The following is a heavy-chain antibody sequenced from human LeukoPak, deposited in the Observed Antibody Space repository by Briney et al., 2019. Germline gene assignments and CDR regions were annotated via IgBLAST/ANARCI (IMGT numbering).Heavy chain of an antibody. V-gene: IGHV3-74*01. D-gene: IGHD3-3*01. CDR2: INSDGSSA. Sequence: GGSLRLSCAASGFTFTSYWIHWVRQAPGQGLVWVSRINSDGSSASYADSVKGRFTISRDNSKNTLYLQLNSLRAEDTAIYYCAHHGGGTIRIAAFDIWGQGTMVTVSS. J-gene: IGHJ3*02. CDR1: GFTFTSYW. CDR3: AHHGGGTIRIAAFDI.